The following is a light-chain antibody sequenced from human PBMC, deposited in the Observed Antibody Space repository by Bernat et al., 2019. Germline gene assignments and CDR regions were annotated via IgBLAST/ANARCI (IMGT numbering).Light chain of an antibody. Sequence: QSALTQPASVSGSPGQSITISCTGTSSYVGSYNYVSWYQHHPGKAPKLMIYDVTNRPSGVSNRFSGSKSGNTASLTISGLQAEDEADYYCDSYTSSSNPWVFGGGTKLTVL. CDR3: DSYTSSSNPWV. CDR1: SSYVGSYNY. CDR2: DVT. V-gene: IGLV2-14*01. J-gene: IGLJ3*02.